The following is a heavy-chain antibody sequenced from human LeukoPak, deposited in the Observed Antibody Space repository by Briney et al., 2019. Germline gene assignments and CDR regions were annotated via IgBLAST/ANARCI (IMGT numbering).Heavy chain of an antibody. Sequence: GGSLRLSCAASGNYWMHWVRQAPGKGQVWVSHINSDGSWTSYADSVKGRFTISKDNAKNTAYLQMNNLRAEDTAVYYCVSFYETYWGRGTLVTVSS. D-gene: IGHD2-2*01. CDR3: VSFYETY. CDR2: INSDGSWT. CDR1: GNYW. V-gene: IGHV3-74*01. J-gene: IGHJ4*02.